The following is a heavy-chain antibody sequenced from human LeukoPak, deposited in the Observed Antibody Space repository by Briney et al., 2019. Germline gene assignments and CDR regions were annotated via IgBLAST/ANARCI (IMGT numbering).Heavy chain of an antibody. J-gene: IGHJ4*02. CDR1: GFTFSSYA. CDR2: ISGSGGSI. CDR3: AKGAYSSTAVYYFDY. V-gene: IGHV3-23*01. D-gene: IGHD5-18*01. Sequence: GGSLRLSCAASGFTFSSYAMIWVRQAPGKGLEWVSGISGSGGSISYAGSVKGRFTISRDTSKNTLYLQMNSLRAEDTAVYYCAKGAYSSTAVYYFDYWGQGTLVTVSS.